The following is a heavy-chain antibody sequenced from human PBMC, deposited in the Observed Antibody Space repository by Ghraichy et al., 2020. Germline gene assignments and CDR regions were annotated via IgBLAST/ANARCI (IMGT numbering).Heavy chain of an antibody. CDR1: GGSFSGYY. J-gene: IGHJ5*02. V-gene: IGHV4-34*01. Sequence: SETLSLTCAVYGGSFSGYYWSWIRQPPGKGLEWIGEINHSGSTNYNPSLKSRVTISVDTSKNQFSLKLSSVTAADTAVYYCARRSHVVPAASSFDPWGQGTLVTVSS. CDR3: ARRSHVVPAASSFDP. D-gene: IGHD2-2*01. CDR2: INHSGST.